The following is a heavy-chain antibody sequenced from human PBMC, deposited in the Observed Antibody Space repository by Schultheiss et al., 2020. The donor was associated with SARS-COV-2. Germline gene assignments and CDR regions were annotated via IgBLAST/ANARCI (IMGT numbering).Heavy chain of an antibody. D-gene: IGHD2-2*01. CDR3: ARDYCSSTSCYYYYGMDV. CDR2: ISGSGGST. V-gene: IGHV3-23*01. J-gene: IGHJ6*02. Sequence: GGSLRLSCAASGFTFSSYAMHWVRQAPGKGLEWVAVISGSGGSTYYADSVKGRFTISRDNAKNSLYLQMNSLRAEDTAVYYCARDYCSSTSCYYYYGMDVWGQGTTVTVSS. CDR1: GFTFSSYA.